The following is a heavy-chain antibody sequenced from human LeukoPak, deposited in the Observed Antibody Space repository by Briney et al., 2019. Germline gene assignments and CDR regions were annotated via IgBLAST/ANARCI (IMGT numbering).Heavy chain of an antibody. D-gene: IGHD2-2*01. Sequence: SETLSLTCTVSGGSISSYYWSWIRQPPGKGLEWIGYIYYSGSTNYNPSLKSRVTISVDTSKSQFSLKLSSVTAADTAVYYCARDRCSSTSCYEVLWGQGTLVTVSS. J-gene: IGHJ4*02. CDR1: GGSISSYY. V-gene: IGHV4-59*12. CDR3: ARDRCSSTSCYEVL. CDR2: IYYSGST.